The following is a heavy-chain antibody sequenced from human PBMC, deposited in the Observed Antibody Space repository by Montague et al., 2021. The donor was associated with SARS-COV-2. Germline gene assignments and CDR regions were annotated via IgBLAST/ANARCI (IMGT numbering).Heavy chain of an antibody. Sequence: TLSLTCSVSGDSISSGGYYWSWIRQLPEKGLEWIALISYTGITYSNPSLESRVTMSVDTSKNHFSLNLRSVTAADTAIYYCARRGETYPNFSDYWGQGTPVTVSS. CDR1: GDSISSGGYY. CDR3: ARRGETYPNFSDY. V-gene: IGHV4-31*03. CDR2: ISYTGIT. J-gene: IGHJ4*02.